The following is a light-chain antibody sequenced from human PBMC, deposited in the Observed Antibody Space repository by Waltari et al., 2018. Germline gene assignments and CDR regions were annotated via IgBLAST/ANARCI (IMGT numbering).Light chain of an antibody. CDR2: AAS. CDR1: QSISRW. V-gene: IGKV1-5*01. Sequence: DIQMTQSPSTLSASVGDRVTITCRASQSISRWLAWYQHKPGKAPKLLIYAASSLQNGVPSRFSGSGSGTDFTLKISRVEAEDVGVYYCMQGSHWPYTFGQGTKLEIK. J-gene: IGKJ2*01. CDR3: MQGSHWPYT.